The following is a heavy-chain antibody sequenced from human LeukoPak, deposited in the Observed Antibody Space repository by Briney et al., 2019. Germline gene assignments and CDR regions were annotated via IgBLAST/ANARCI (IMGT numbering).Heavy chain of an antibody. J-gene: IGHJ4*02. Sequence: SETLSLTCTVSGGSISSSSYYWGWIRQPPGKGLEWIGSIYYSGSTYYNPSLKSRVTISVDTSKNQFSLKLSSVTAADTAVYYCARRIHFGVVTIFDYWGQGTLVTVSS. V-gene: IGHV4-39*01. CDR1: GGSISSSSYY. D-gene: IGHD3-3*01. CDR3: ARRIHFGVVTIFDY. CDR2: IYYSGST.